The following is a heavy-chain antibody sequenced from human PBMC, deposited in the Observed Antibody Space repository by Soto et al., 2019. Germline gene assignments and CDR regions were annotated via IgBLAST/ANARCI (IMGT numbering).Heavy chain of an antibody. V-gene: IGHV3-23*01. CDR1: GFAFSTYA. CDR3: AKVTKRAAAGRYEYYKYGMDV. D-gene: IGHD6-13*01. J-gene: IGHJ6*02. CDR2: ISGSGGSS. Sequence: EVHLLESGGALEHPGGSMRLSCAAAGFAFSTYAMTWVRQAPGKGLEWVSVISGSGGSSYYAASVKGRFTISRDNSKNTLLLQMNGLRAEDTAVYYCAKVTKRAAAGRYEYYKYGMDVWGQGTTVTVSS.